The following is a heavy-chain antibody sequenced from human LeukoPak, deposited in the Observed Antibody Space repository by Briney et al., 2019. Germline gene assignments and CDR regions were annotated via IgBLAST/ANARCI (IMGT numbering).Heavy chain of an antibody. CDR1: GDSVSSNSAA. D-gene: IGHD2-2*02. J-gene: IGHJ6*02. V-gene: IGHV6-1*01. CDR2: TYYRSKWYN. Sequence: SQTLSLTCAISGDSVSSNSAAWNWIRQSPSRGLEWLGRTYYRSKWYNDYAVSVKSRITINPDTSKNQFSLQLNSVTPEDTAAYYCAREGGYCSSTSCYTKSITIFGVVFGMDVWGQGTTVTVSS. CDR3: AREGGYCSSTSCYTKSITIFGVVFGMDV.